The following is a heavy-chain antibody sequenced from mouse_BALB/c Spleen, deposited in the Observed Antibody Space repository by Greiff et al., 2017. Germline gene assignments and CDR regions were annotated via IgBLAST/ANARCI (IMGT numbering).Heavy chain of an antibody. D-gene: IGHD2-1*01. J-gene: IGHJ4*01. CDR3: ARDYYGNYDYAMDY. Sequence: EVKVVESGGGLVKPGGSLKLSCAASGFTFSDYYMYWVRQTPEKRLEWVATISDGGSYTYYPDSVKGRFTISRDNAKNNLYLQMSSLKSEDTAMYYCARDYYGNYDYAMDYWGQGTSVTVSS. V-gene: IGHV5-4*02. CDR1: GFTFSDYY. CDR2: ISDGGSYT.